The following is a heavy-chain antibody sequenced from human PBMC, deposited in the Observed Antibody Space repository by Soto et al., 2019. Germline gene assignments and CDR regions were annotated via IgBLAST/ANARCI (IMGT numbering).Heavy chain of an antibody. Sequence: GESLKITCQTSGYPFSRNWICWVRQVPGKGLEWVGIICPGDSETRYGPSFQGQVTISAARSPNPAYLQWNSLQASDTAIYYCARLLDSWGEPNYFAAWGYGTIVPV. CDR2: ICPGDSET. V-gene: IGHV5-51*01. CDR3: ARLLDSWGEPNYFAA. D-gene: IGHD3-16*01. J-gene: IGHJ1*01. CDR1: GYPFSRNW.